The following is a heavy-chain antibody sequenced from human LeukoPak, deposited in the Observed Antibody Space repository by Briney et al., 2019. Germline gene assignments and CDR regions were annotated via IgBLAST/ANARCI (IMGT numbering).Heavy chain of an antibody. V-gene: IGHV3-7*01. CDR3: ARGKYGGYFIDY. CDR1: GFIFNDFW. CDR2: IRQDGGAK. D-gene: IGHD5-12*01. J-gene: IGHJ4*02. Sequence: GGSLRLSCTASGFIFNDFWMSWVRQAPGEGLEWVANIRQDGGAKNYVDSVKGRFTISRDNAKNTVYLQMNSLRAEDTAVYYCARGKYGGYFIDYWGQGTLVTVSS.